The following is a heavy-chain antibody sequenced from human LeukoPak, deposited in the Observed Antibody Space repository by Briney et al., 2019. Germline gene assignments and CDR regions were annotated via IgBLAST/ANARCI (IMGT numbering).Heavy chain of an antibody. CDR3: ARGEGDIVVVPAAFDI. CDR1: GGSISSYY. CDR2: IYYSGST. Sequence: KASETLSLTCTVSGGSISSYYWSWIRQPPGKGPEWIGYIYYSGSTNYNPSLKSRVTISVDTSKNQFSLKLTSVTAADTAVYYCARGEGDIVVVPAAFDIWGQGTMVTVSS. J-gene: IGHJ3*02. V-gene: IGHV4-59*12. D-gene: IGHD2-2*01.